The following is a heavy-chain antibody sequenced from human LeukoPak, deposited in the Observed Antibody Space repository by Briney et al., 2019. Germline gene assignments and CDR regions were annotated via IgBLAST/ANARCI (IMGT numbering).Heavy chain of an antibody. V-gene: IGHV1-18*01. Sequence: ASVKVSCKASGYTCTSYGISWVRQAPGQGLEWMGWISAYNGNTNYAQKLQGRVTMTTDTSTSTAYMELRSLRSDDTAVYYCARGGDLLLWFGELSYWGQGTLVTVSS. J-gene: IGHJ4*02. CDR3: ARGGDLLLWFGELSY. D-gene: IGHD3-10*01. CDR1: GYTCTSYG. CDR2: ISAYNGNT.